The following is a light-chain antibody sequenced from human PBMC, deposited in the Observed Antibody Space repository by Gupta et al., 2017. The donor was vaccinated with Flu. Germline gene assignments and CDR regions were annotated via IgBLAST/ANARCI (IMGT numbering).Light chain of an antibody. V-gene: IGLV2-14*03. CDR3: SSFRSSSTLSYV. Sequence: QSALTQPASVSGSLGQPITISCTVTSSDVGGYKFVSWYQQHPGKAPKVMIYDVSNRPSGVSNRFSGSKSGNAASLTISGLLPEDEADYYCSSFRSSSTLSYVFGTGTKVTVL. CDR1: SSDVGGYKF. CDR2: DVS. J-gene: IGLJ1*01.